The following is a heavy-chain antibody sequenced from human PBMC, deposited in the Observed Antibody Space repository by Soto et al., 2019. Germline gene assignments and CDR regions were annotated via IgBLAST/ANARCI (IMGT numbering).Heavy chain of an antibody. CDR1: GFSFADNY. V-gene: IGHV3-7*01. CDR2: INPAGSQA. D-gene: IGHD2-15*01. J-gene: IGHJ5*01. CDR3: ALEVWWALES. Sequence: PGGSLRLSCAASGFSFADNYMSWIRQAPGKGLECVAKINPAGSQAYYVDSFRGRFTMSRDNAKNSLDLQMDSLRADDTAVYYCALEVWWALESCVPGPLVTVXS.